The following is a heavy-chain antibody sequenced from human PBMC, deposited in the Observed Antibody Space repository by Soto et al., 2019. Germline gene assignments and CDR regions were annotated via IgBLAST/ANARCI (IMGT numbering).Heavy chain of an antibody. CDR1: GFTFSDYY. CDR3: ARDLSGYENWFDP. CDR2: ISSSSSYT. J-gene: IGHJ5*02. D-gene: IGHD5-12*01. Sequence: LRLSCAASGFTFSDYYMSWIRQAPGKGLEWVSYISSSSSYTNYADSVKGRFTISRDNAKNSLYLQMNSLRAEDTAVYYCARDLSGYENWFDPWGQGTLVTVSS. V-gene: IGHV3-11*06.